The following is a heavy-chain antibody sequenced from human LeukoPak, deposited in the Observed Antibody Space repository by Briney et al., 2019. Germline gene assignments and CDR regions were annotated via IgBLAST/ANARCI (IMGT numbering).Heavy chain of an antibody. CDR2: INTDGSFT. D-gene: IGHD1-26*01. CDR3: ASKWDLTQ. Sequence: GGSLRLSRVASGFTFSSYWMHWVRQAPGKGRVWVSRINTDGSFTDYADSVKGRFTISRDNAKNTLYLQMNSLRAEDTAVYYCASKWDLTQWGQGTPVTVSS. V-gene: IGHV3-74*01. J-gene: IGHJ4*02. CDR1: GFTFSSYW.